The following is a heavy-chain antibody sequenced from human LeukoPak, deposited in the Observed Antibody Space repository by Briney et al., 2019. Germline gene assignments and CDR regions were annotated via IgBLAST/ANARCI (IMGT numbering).Heavy chain of an antibody. J-gene: IGHJ6*03. V-gene: IGHV4-4*09. D-gene: IGHD6-19*01. CDR2: IYTSGST. Sequence: SETLSLTCTVSGGSISSYYWSWIRQPPGKGLEWIGYIYTSGSTNYNPSLKSRVTISVDTSKNQFSLKLSSVTAADTAVYYCARGAGIAVAGDCYYMDVWGKGTTVTVSS. CDR1: GGSISSYY. CDR3: ARGAGIAVAGDCYYMDV.